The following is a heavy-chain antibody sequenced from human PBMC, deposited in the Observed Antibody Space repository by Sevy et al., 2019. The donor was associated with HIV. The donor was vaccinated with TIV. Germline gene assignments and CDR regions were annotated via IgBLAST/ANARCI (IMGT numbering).Heavy chain of an antibody. CDR1: GFTFRTYW. J-gene: IGHJ4*02. CDR3: ARELDSTCDY. D-gene: IGHD3-9*01. CDR2: IKQDGSEK. V-gene: IGHV3-7*01. Sequence: GESLKISCAASGFTFRTYWMSWVRQAPGKGLEWVANIKQDGSEKYYVDSVKGRFSISRDNAKNSLYLQMNNLRAEDTAVYYCARELDSTCDYWGQGTLVTVSS.